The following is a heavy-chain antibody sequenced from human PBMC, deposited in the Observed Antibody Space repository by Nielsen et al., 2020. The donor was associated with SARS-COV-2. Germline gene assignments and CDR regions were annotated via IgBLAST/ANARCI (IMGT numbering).Heavy chain of an antibody. V-gene: IGHV3-9*01. CDR3: AKQSGDMTTPYNWFDP. CDR1: GFTFDDYA. J-gene: IGHJ5*02. CDR2: ISWNSGSI. D-gene: IGHD4-17*01. Sequence: GGSLRLSCAASGFTFDDYAMHWVRQAPGKGLEWVSGISWNSGSIGYADSVKGRFTISRDNAKNSLYLQMNSLRAEDTALYYCAKQSGDMTTPYNWFDPWGQGTLVTVSS.